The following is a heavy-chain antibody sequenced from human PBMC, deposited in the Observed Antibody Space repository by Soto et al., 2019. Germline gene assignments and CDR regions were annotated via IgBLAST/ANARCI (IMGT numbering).Heavy chain of an antibody. D-gene: IGHD1-1*01. J-gene: IGHJ6*02. CDR1: GFTFSSYA. V-gene: IGHV3-30-3*01. CDR2: ISYDGSNK. Sequence: QVQLVESGGGVVQPGRSLRLSCAASGFTFSSYAMHWVRQAPGKGLEWVAVISYDGSNKYYADSVKGRFTISRDNSKNTLYLQMNILRTEDTAVYYCARDRLRYNWNAFPYYYYGMDVWGQGTTVTVSS. CDR3: ARDRLRYNWNAFPYYYYGMDV.